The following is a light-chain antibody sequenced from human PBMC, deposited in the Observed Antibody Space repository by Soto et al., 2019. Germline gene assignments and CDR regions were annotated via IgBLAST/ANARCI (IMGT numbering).Light chain of an antibody. CDR3: QHFSNSPSIT. CDR1: QSVSSHY. V-gene: IGKV3-20*01. J-gene: IGKJ5*01. Sequence: EIVFTQAPRTLSLSPLEMASLSFRAIQSVSSHYLAWYQQKPGQAPRLLIYAASSRATGIPVRFSGSGSGTDFTLTISRLEPEDFAVYYCQHFSNSPSITFGQGTRLEI. CDR2: AAS.